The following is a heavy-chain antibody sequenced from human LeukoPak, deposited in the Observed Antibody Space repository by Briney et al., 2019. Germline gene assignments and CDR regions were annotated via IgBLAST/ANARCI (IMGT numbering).Heavy chain of an antibody. CDR1: GLSFSRYW. J-gene: IGHJ4*02. CDR3: VREDRLGISPVLSFDS. Sequence: GGSLRLSCAACGLSFSRYWMHWVRQAPGQGPEWLASIKGDGTDTYYVDSVKGRFTLSRDNSKSSIYLEMESLRAEDTGLYYCVREDRLGISPVLSFDSWGQGSLVIVSP. V-gene: IGHV3-7*01. CDR2: IKGDGTDT. D-gene: IGHD3-9*01.